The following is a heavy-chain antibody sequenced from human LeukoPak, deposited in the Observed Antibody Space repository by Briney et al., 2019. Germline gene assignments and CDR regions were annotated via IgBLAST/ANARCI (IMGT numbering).Heavy chain of an antibody. CDR1: GFTFSSYG. J-gene: IGHJ4*02. Sequence: PGGSLKLSCAASGFTFSSYGMHWVRQAPGKGLEWVTFIRNDGSNKYYADSVKGRFTISRDNSKNTLYLQMRSLRAEDTAVYYCAKAGPGGASLDFWGQGTLVTVSS. CDR2: IRNDGSNK. CDR3: AKAGPGGASLDF. D-gene: IGHD1-26*01. V-gene: IGHV3-30*02.